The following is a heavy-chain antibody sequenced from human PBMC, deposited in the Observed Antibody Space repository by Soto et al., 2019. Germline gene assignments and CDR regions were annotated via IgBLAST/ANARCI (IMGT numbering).Heavy chain of an antibody. D-gene: IGHD3-10*01. V-gene: IGHV3-30*18. CDR3: AKDSLLTMVRGVDDY. CDR1: GFTFSSYG. Sequence: GGSLRLSCAASGFTFSSYGMHWVRQAPGKGLEWVAVISYDGSNKYYADSVKGRFTISRDNSKNTLYLQMNSLRAEDTAVYYCAKDSLLTMVRGVDDYWGQGTLVTVSS. CDR2: ISYDGSNK. J-gene: IGHJ4*02.